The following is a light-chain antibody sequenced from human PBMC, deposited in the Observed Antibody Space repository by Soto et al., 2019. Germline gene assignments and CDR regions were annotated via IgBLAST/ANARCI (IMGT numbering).Light chain of an antibody. CDR1: SSVVGGYNY. Sequence: QSALTQPASVSGSPGQSITISCTGTSSVVGGYNYVSWYQQHPGKAPKLMIYDVSNLPSGVSNRFSGSKSGNTASLTISGLQAEDEADYYCSSYTSSSTGVFGTGTKVTVL. V-gene: IGLV2-14*01. CDR3: SSYTSSSTGV. J-gene: IGLJ1*01. CDR2: DVS.